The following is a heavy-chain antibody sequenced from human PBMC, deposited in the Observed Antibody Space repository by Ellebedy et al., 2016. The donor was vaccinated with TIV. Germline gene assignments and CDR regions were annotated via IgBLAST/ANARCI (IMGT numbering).Heavy chain of an antibody. D-gene: IGHD2-15*01. Sequence: SVKVSCXASGGTFSSYAISWVRQAPGQGLEWMGGIIPIFGTANYAQKLQGRVTMTTDTSTSTAYMELRSLRSDDTAVYYCARGSAPSLGMDVWGQGTTVTVSS. CDR2: IIPIFGTA. V-gene: IGHV1-69*05. CDR3: ARGSAPSLGMDV. J-gene: IGHJ6*02. CDR1: GGTFSSYA.